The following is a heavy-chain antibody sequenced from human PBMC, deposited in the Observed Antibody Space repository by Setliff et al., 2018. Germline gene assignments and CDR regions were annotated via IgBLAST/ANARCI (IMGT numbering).Heavy chain of an antibody. CDR1: GGSVRGYY. CDR3: ARESATIGEFPLYYFDK. D-gene: IGHD3-10*01. Sequence: SETLSLTCTVSGGSVRGYYWSWIRQPPGKGLEWIGYMYYSGDTNYNPSLKSRVTISVDTSKNQFSLRLSSVTAADAAVYFCARESATIGEFPLYYFDKWGQGIPVTVSS. V-gene: IGHV4-59*02. J-gene: IGHJ4*02. CDR2: MYYSGDT.